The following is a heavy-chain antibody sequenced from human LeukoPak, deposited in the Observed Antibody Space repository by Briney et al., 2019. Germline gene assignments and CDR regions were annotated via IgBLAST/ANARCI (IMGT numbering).Heavy chain of an antibody. V-gene: IGHV4-59*01. J-gene: IGHJ4*02. D-gene: IGHD3-9*01. CDR2: IYYSGST. CDR1: GGSISSYY. Sequence: SETLSLTCTVSGGSISSYYWSWIRRPPGKGLEWIGYIYYSGSTNYNPSLKSRVTISVDTSKNQFSLKLSSVTAADTAVYYCARSPSDWLLPYYFDYWGQGTLVTVSS. CDR3: ARSPSDWLLPYYFDY.